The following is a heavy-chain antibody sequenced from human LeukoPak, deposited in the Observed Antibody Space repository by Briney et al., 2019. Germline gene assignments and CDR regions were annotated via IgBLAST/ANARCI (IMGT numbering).Heavy chain of an antibody. V-gene: IGHV3-33*01. Sequence: PGGSLRLSCAASGFTFRSYGMHWVRQAPGKGLEWVAVIWYDGSNKYYADSVKGRFTISRDNSKNTLSLQMNSLRAEDTAVYYCARGPSSNWSGLDFWGQGTLLTVSS. CDR2: IWYDGSNK. CDR3: ARGPSSNWSGLDF. CDR1: GFTFRSYG. D-gene: IGHD6-13*01. J-gene: IGHJ4*02.